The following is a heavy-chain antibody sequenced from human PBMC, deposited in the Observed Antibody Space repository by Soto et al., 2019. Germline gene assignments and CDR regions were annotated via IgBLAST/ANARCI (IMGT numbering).Heavy chain of an antibody. CDR3: AREGTSFDFWSGPLYYYNMDV. V-gene: IGHV3-74*01. CDR2: IDGDGRTT. Sequence: EVQLVESGGGLVQPGGSLRLSCAASEFTFSNYWMHWVRQAPGKGLVSVLRIDGDGRTTIYADSVKGRFTISRDNAKNTVYLQMNSLRAEDTAVYYCAREGTSFDFWSGPLYYYNMDVWGQGTTVTVSS. CDR1: EFTFSNYW. J-gene: IGHJ6*02. D-gene: IGHD3-3*01.